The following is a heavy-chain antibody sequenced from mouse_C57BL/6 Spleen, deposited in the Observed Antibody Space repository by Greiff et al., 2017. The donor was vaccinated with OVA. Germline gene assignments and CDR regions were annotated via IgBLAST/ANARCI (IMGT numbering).Heavy chain of an antibody. D-gene: IGHD4-1*01. V-gene: IGHV1-69*01. Sequence: QVQLKQPGAELVMPGASVKLSCKASGYTFTSYWMHWVQQRPGQGLEWIGEIDPSDSYTNYNQKFKGKSTLTVDKSASTAYMQLSSLTSEDSAVYYCARRDWLDYWGQGTTLPVSS. J-gene: IGHJ2*01. CDR3: ARRDWLDY. CDR2: IDPSDSYT. CDR1: GYTFTSYW.